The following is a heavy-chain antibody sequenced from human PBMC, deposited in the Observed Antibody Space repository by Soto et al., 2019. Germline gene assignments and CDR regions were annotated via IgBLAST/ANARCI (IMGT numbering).Heavy chain of an antibody. V-gene: IGHV3-15*07. J-gene: IGHJ4*02. CDR3: TTEAIMITFGGVIAKEQFDY. CDR2: IKSKTDGGTT. Sequence: GGSLRLSCAASGFTFSNAWMNWVRQAPGKGLEWVGRIKSKTDGGTTDYTAPAKGRFTISREDSKNTRYLQMNSLKAEDTAVYYCTTEAIMITFGGVIAKEQFDYWGQGTLVTVSS. CDR1: GFTFSNAW. D-gene: IGHD3-16*02.